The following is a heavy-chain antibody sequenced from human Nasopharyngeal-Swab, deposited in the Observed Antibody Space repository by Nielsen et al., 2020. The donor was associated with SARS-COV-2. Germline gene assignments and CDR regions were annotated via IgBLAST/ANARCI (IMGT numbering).Heavy chain of an antibody. Sequence: SVPVSCMASRYTFTSYDINWVRQATGHGLEWMGWMNPNSGNTGYAQKFQGRVTMTRNTSISTAYMELSSLRSEDTAVYYCARFSRYYYYYGMDVWGQGTTVTVSS. CDR3: ARFSRYYYYYGMDV. D-gene: IGHD2/OR15-2a*01. V-gene: IGHV1-8*01. CDR2: MNPNSGNT. CDR1: RYTFTSYD. J-gene: IGHJ6*02.